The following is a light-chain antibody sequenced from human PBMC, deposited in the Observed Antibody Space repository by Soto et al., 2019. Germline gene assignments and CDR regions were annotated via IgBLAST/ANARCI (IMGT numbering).Light chain of an antibody. V-gene: IGKV3-15*01. CDR1: QSVSSN. CDR3: QHYHHCPPWT. Sequence: EIVMTQSPATLSVSPGERATLSCRASQSVSSNLAWYQQKPGQAPRLLIYGASTRATGIPARFSGSGSGTDRTLAIRPLQSEDFPLYYCQHYHHCPPWTFGQGTKVEIK. CDR2: GAS. J-gene: IGKJ1*01.